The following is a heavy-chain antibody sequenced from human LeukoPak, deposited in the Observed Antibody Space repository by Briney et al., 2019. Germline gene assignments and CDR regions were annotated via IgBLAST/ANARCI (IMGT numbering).Heavy chain of an antibody. CDR3: AKDIRRRYSSGWYDY. J-gene: IGHJ4*02. CDR2: ISWNSGSI. Sequence: PGGSLRLSCAASGFTFDDYAMHWVRHAPGKGLEWVSGISWNSGSIGYADSVKGRFTISRDNAKNSLYLQMNSLRAEDTALYYCAKDIRRRYSSGWYDYWGQGTLVTVSS. CDR1: GFTFDDYA. D-gene: IGHD6-19*01. V-gene: IGHV3-9*01.